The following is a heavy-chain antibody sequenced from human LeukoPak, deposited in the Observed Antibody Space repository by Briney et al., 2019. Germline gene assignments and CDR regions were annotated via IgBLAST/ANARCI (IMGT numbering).Heavy chain of an antibody. CDR1: GGSMSSGNYF. J-gene: IGHJ4*02. CDR3: ARSYYDSSGPPGY. V-gene: IGHV4-39*01. D-gene: IGHD3-22*01. Sequence: SETLSLTCTVSGGSMSSGNYFWGWIRQPPGKGVEWIGNNYYRGNIHYHPPRKSRVTISVDTSNNEFSLNLSSVTAADTAVYYCARSYYDSSGPPGYWGQGTLVTVSS. CDR2: NYYRGNI.